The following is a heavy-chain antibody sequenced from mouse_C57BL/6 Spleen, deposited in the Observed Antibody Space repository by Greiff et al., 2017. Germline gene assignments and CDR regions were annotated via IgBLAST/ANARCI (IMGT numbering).Heavy chain of an antibody. D-gene: IGHD1-1*02. V-gene: IGHV5-17*01. Sequence: DVHLVESGGGLVKPGGSLKLSCAASGFTFSDYGMHWVRQAPEKGLEWVAYISSGSSTIYYADTVKGRFTISRDNAKNTLFLQMTSLRSEDTAMYYCARGGPPGFAYWGQGTLVTVSA. CDR2: ISSGSSTI. J-gene: IGHJ3*01. CDR3: ARGGPPGFAY. CDR1: GFTFSDYG.